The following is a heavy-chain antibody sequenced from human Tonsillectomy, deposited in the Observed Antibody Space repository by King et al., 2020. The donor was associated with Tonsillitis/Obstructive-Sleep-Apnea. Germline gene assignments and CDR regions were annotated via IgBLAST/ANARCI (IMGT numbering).Heavy chain of an antibody. J-gene: IGHJ6*03. V-gene: IGHV1-24*01. D-gene: IGHD2-2*01. Sequence: QLVQSGAEVKKPGASVKVSCKVSGDTLTELSIHWVRQGPEKGLEWMGGFDPKGGEPVYAQKFQGRGTMNEDTSTDTTYLGRRSLRSEATAVYYFASLHCRSSTCHRQPQYYYFYMDVWGKGTTVTVSS. CDR3: ASLHCRSSTCHRQPQYYYFYMDV. CDR1: GDTLTELS. CDR2: FDPKGGEP.